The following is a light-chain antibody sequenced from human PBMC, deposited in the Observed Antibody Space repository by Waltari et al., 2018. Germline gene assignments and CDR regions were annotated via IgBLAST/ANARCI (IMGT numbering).Light chain of an antibody. J-gene: IGLJ2*01. CDR2: DVN. CDR3: CSYAGSYILV. CDR1: SRVVGVYQH. V-gene: IGLV2-11*01. Sequence: QSALTHPPPWFGPPGQSVTIPSTGTSRVVGVYQHVSWYQQHPGKAPKLMIYDVNQRPSGVPDRFSGSKSGNTASLTISGLQAEDEADFYCCSYAGSYILVFGGGTKLTVL.